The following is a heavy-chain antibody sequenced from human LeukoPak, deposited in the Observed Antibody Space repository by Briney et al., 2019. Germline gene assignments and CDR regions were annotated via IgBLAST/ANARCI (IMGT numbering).Heavy chain of an antibody. D-gene: IGHD3-10*01. CDR1: GFTFSSYY. J-gene: IGHJ4*02. CDR3: ARVHILWFGELERYFDY. CDR2: IKQDGSEK. V-gene: IGHV3-7*04. Sequence: GGSLRLSCAASGFTFSSYYMSWVRQAPGKGLERVANIKQDGSEKYYVDSVKGRFTISRDNAKNSLYLQMNSLRAEDTAVYYCARVHILWFGELERYFDYWGQGTLVTVSS.